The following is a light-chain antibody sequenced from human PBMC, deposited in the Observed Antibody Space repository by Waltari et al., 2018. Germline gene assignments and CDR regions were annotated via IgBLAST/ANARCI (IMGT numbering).Light chain of an antibody. Sequence: EIVLTQSPCTLSLSPGERATLSCRASQSVDKYLAWYQQKPGQAPRLLIYHASIRATGIPDRFRGSGSGTDFSLTISRLEPEDFAVYYCQKYVNLPATFGQGTKVEIK. CDR3: QKYVNLPAT. CDR2: HAS. CDR1: QSVDKY. J-gene: IGKJ1*01. V-gene: IGKV3-20*01.